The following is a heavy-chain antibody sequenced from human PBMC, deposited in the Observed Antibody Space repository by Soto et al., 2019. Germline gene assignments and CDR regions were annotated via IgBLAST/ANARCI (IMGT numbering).Heavy chain of an antibody. Sequence: EVQLLESGGGLVQPGGSLRLSCAASGLTFSNYAMSWVRQVPGKGLEWVSTISGGGSSTYYADSVKGRFTVSRDNSQNTLYVQMNSLRAEDTAVYYCATRQRTTQDHWGQGTLVTVSS. D-gene: IGHD1-1*01. V-gene: IGHV3-23*01. CDR1: GLTFSNYA. CDR2: ISGGGSST. J-gene: IGHJ4*02. CDR3: ATRQRTTQDH.